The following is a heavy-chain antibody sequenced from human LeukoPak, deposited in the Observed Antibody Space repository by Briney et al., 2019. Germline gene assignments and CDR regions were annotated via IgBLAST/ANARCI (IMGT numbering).Heavy chain of an antibody. V-gene: IGHV1-8*01. Sequence: ASVKVSCKASGYTFTSYDINWVRQATGQVLEWMGWMNPNSGNTGYAQKFQGRVTMTRNTSIRTAYMELSSLRSEDTAVYYCARGRHSYGYWEYYFDYWGQGTLVTVSS. CDR1: GYTFTSYD. D-gene: IGHD5-18*01. CDR2: MNPNSGNT. J-gene: IGHJ4*02. CDR3: ARGRHSYGYWEYYFDY.